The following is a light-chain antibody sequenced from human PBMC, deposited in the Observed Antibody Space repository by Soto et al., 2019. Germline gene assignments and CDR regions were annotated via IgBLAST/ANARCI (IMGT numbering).Light chain of an antibody. CDR3: QSYDSRLRVV. J-gene: IGLJ2*01. CDR1: SSDIGAGYD. Sequence: QSVLTQPPSVSGAPGQRVTISCTGRSSDIGAGYDVHWYQQLPGTAPKLLIYGSSNRPSGVPDRLSASKSGASASLAISGLQAEDEADYYCQSYDSRLRVVFGRGTKLTVL. CDR2: GSS. V-gene: IGLV1-40*01.